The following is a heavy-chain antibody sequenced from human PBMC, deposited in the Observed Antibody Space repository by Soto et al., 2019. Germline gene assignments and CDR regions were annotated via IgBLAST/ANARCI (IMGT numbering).Heavy chain of an antibody. D-gene: IGHD2-8*01. CDR2: INPKSGGT. V-gene: IGHV1-2*06. CDR1: GYSFSDYH. CDR3: AMVHSTDCSNGVCSFFYNQEMDV. J-gene: IGHJ6*02. Sequence: ASVKVSCKASGYSFSDYHIHWVRQAPGQGLEWLGRINPKSGGTSSAQKFQGRVTMTRDTYISTAYMELTRLRSDDTAVYFCAMVHSTDCSNGVCSFFYNQEMDVWGQGTTVPVS.